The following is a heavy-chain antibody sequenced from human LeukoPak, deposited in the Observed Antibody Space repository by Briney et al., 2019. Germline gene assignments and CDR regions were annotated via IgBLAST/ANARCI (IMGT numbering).Heavy chain of an antibody. V-gene: IGHV3-23*01. Sequence: GGSLRLSCAASGFTFSGYAMSWVRQAPGKGLEWVSAISGSGGSTYYADSVKGRFTISRDNSKNTLYLQMNSLRAEDTAVYYCAKGDYCSSTSCHVNWFDPWGQGTLVTVSS. CDR3: AKGDYCSSTSCHVNWFDP. J-gene: IGHJ5*02. CDR1: GFTFSGYA. CDR2: ISGSGGST. D-gene: IGHD2-2*01.